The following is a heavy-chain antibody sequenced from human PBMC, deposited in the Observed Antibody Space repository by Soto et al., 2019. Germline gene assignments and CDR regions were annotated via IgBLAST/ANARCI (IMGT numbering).Heavy chain of an antibody. CDR1: GGSISSYY. CDR3: ARGVNCSSTSYYITYYFDY. V-gene: IGHV4-59*08. J-gene: IGHJ4*02. D-gene: IGHD2-2*02. CDR2: IYYSGST. Sequence: PSETLSLTCTVSGGSISSYYWSWIRQPPGKGLEWIGYIYYSGSTYYNPSLKSRVTISVDTSKNQFSLKLSSVTAADTAVYYCARGVNCSSTSYYITYYFDYWGQGILVTAS.